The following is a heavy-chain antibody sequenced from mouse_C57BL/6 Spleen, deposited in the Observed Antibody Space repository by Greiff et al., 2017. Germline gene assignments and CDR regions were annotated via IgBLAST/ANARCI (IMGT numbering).Heavy chain of an antibody. V-gene: IGHV1-80*01. J-gene: IGHJ2*01. CDR1: GYAFSSYW. CDR3: ARWFYGSSYPLFDY. D-gene: IGHD1-1*01. Sequence: QVQLQQSGAELVKPGASVKISCKASGYAFSSYWMNWVKQRPGKGLEWIGQIYPGDGDTNDNGKFKGKATLTADKSSSTAYMQLSSLTSEDSAVYFCARWFYGSSYPLFDYWGQGTTLTVSS. CDR2: IYPGDGDT.